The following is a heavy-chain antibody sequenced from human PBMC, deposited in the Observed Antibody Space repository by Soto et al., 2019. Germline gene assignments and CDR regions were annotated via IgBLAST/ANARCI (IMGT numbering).Heavy chain of an antibody. CDR1: GYTFTSYY. V-gene: IGHV1-46*01. Sequence: ASVKVSCKASGYTFTSYYIHWVRQAPGQGLEWMGIINPSGGSTSYAQKFQGRVTMTRDTSTSTVYMELSSLRSGDTAVYYCARVGRRDGRPIDYWGQGTLVTVSS. J-gene: IGHJ4*02. D-gene: IGHD3-16*01. CDR2: INPSGGST. CDR3: ARVGRRDGRPIDY.